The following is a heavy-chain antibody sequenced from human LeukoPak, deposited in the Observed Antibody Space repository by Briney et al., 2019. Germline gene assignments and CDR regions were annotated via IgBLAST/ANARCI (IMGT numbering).Heavy chain of an antibody. CDR1: GGTFSSYA. D-gene: IGHD6-19*01. CDR2: IIPIFGTA. Sequence: GASVKVSGKASGGTFSSYAISWVRQAPGQGLEWMGGIIPIFGTANYAQKFQGRVTITADESTSTAYMELSSLRSEDTAVYYCAMSVAGALSLWGQGTLVTVSS. CDR3: AMSVAGALSL. J-gene: IGHJ4*02. V-gene: IGHV1-69*01.